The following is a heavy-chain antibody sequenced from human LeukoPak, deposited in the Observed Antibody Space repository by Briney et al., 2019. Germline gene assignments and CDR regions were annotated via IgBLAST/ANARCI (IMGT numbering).Heavy chain of an antibody. J-gene: IGHJ3*02. V-gene: IGHV4-4*02. CDR3: ARFEGPNTISLWGSGNWGAFDI. CDR1: GGSISSSNW. CDR2: IYHSGST. Sequence: PSETLSLTCTVSGGSISSSNWWSWVRQPPGKGLEWIGEIYHSGSTNYNPSLKSRVTISVDKSKNQFSLKLSSVTAADTAVYYCARFEGPNTISLWGSGNWGAFDIWGQGTMVTVSS. D-gene: IGHD3-9*01.